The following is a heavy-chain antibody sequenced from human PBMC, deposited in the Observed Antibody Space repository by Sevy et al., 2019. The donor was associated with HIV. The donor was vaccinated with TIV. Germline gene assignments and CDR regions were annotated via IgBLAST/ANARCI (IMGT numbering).Heavy chain of an antibody. D-gene: IGHD3-3*01. J-gene: IGHJ4*02. Sequence: GGSLRLSCAASGFTFSSYAMSWVRQAPGKGLEWVSDISGSGGSTNYADSVKGRFTISRDNSKNTLYLQMNSLRAEDTAVYYCAGIFGDLFDYWGQGTLVTVSS. CDR1: GFTFSSYA. CDR2: ISGSGGST. V-gene: IGHV3-23*01. CDR3: AGIFGDLFDY.